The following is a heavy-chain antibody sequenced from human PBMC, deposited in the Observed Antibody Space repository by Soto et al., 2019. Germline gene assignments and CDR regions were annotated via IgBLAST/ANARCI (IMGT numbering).Heavy chain of an antibody. V-gene: IGHV3-48*03. D-gene: IGHD3-22*01. CDR3: AKTYYFDGCGYSDY. Sequence: GGSLRLSCAASGITFNNYDMSWVRQAPGKGLEWVSYISGSGFKIYYAESVKGRFTISRDNAENSMYLQMNSLRAEDTAVYYCAKTYYFDGCGYSDYWGQGTLVTVSS. J-gene: IGHJ4*02. CDR1: GITFNNYD. CDR2: ISGSGFKI.